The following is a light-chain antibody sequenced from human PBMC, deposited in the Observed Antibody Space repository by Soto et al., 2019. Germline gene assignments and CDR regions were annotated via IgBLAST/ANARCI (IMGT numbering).Light chain of an antibody. V-gene: IGKV3-20*01. Sequence: VLTQSPGTLSLSPEERATISCRASQSVSSSYLAWYQQKPAQAPRLLIYGASSRATSIPDRFSGSGSATDFTLTINRMEHEDVAVYYCQRYGSTPSWAFGQGTKVDIK. J-gene: IGKJ1*01. CDR2: GAS. CDR3: QRYGSTPSWA. CDR1: QSVSSSY.